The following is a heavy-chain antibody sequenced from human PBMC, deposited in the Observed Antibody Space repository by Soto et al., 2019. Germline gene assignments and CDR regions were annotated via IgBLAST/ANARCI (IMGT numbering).Heavy chain of an antibody. V-gene: IGHV3-48*03. CDR2: ISSSGSTI. J-gene: IGHJ4*02. Sequence: EVQLVESGGGLVQPGGSLRLSCAASGFTCSSYEMNWVRQAPGKGLEWVSYISSSGSTIYYAASVKGRFTISRDNAKNSLYLQMNSLRAEDTAVYYCARGVDGYAYERYFAYWGQGTLVTVSS. CDR3: ARGVDGYAYERYFAY. CDR1: GFTCSSYE. D-gene: IGHD5-12*01.